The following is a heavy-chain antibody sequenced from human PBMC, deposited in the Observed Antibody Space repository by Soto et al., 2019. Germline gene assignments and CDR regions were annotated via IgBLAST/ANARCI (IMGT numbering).Heavy chain of an antibody. Sequence: GGSLRLSCAASGFTFSSYAMSWVRQAPGKGLEWVSSISSSSGYIYYADSVKGRFTISRDNAKNSLYLQMNSLRAEDTAVYYCARYSSAPYYGMDVWGQGTTVTVS. V-gene: IGHV3-21*01. CDR2: ISSSSGYI. CDR1: GFTFSSYA. D-gene: IGHD2-21*01. CDR3: ARYSSAPYYGMDV. J-gene: IGHJ6*02.